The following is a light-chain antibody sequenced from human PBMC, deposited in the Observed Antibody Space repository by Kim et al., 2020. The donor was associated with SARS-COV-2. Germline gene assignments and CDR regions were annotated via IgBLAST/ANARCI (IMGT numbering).Light chain of an antibody. CDR3: QQSYNWPPLT. V-gene: IGKV3-15*01. Sequence: PPGERATLSGRASQNIKNKLVWYQQKPGQAPRLLIYDATTRATDIPARFIGSGSETDFTLTISSLQSEDFAVYFCQQSYNWPPLTFGQGTKVDIK. CDR2: DAT. J-gene: IGKJ1*01. CDR1: QNIKNK.